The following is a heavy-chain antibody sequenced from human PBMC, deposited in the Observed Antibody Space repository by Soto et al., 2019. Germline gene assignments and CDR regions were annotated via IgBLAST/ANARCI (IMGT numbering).Heavy chain of an antibody. D-gene: IGHD6-6*01. CDR3: ARVKLVGHYFDY. Sequence: QVQLVESGGGLVKPGGSQRLSCAASGFTFSAYYMSWIRQAPGKGLEWVSYISSSSSYTNYADSVKGRFTISRDNAKNSLYLQMNSLRVEDTAVYYCARVKLVGHYFDYWGQGTLVTVSS. V-gene: IGHV3-11*06. J-gene: IGHJ4*02. CDR2: ISSSSSYT. CDR1: GFTFSAYY.